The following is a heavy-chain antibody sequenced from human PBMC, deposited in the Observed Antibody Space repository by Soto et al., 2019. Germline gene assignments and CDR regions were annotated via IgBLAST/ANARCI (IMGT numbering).Heavy chain of an antibody. CDR3: ARGPPTYYDYIWGSYRYTAYFDY. CDR2: IYYSGST. Sequence: SETLSLTCTVSGGSISSYYWSWIRQPPGKGLEWIGYIYYSGSTNYNPSLKSRVTISVDTSKNQFSLKLSSVTAADTAVYYCARGPPTYYDYIWGSYRYTAYFDYWGQGTLVTVSS. V-gene: IGHV4-59*01. J-gene: IGHJ4*02. D-gene: IGHD3-16*02. CDR1: GGSISSYY.